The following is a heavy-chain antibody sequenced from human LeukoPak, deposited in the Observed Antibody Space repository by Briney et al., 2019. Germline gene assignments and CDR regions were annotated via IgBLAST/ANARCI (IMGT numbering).Heavy chain of an antibody. Sequence: GGSLRLSCAASGFTFSSYGMHWVRQAPGKGLEWVAAIWYDGSNKYYADSVKGRFTISRDNSKNTLYLQMNSLRAEDTAVYYCASWGQGSSSHYYYYGMDVWGQGTTVTVSS. CDR1: GFTFSSYG. CDR2: IWYDGSNK. D-gene: IGHD6-13*01. V-gene: IGHV3-33*01. J-gene: IGHJ6*02. CDR3: ASWGQGSSSHYYYYGMDV.